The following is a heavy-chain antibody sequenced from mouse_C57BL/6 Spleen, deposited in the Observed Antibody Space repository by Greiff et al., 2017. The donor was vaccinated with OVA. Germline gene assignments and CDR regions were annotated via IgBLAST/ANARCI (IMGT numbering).Heavy chain of an antibody. J-gene: IGHJ2*01. CDR3: TREGDYDPYYFDY. Sequence: VQLVESGEGLVKPGGSLKLSCAASGFTFSSYAMSWVRQTPEKRLEWVAYISSGGDYIYYADTVKGRFTISRDNARNTLYLQMSSLKSEDTAMYYCTREGDYDPYYFDYWGQGTTLTVSS. CDR1: GFTFSSYA. CDR2: ISSGGDYI. V-gene: IGHV5-9-1*02. D-gene: IGHD2-4*01.